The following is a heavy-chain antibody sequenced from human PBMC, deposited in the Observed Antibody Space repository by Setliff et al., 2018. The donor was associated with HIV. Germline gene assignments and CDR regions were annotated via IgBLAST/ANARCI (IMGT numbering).Heavy chain of an antibody. J-gene: IGHJ4*02. CDR2: IDAANGNT. CDR1: GYTFTNFA. CDR3: ARTILGGNLLDY. V-gene: IGHV1-3*01. Sequence: ASVKVSCKASGYTFTNFAIQWVRQAPGQRLEWMAWIDAANGNTKYSQMFQGRVTVTRDTSATTAYMELSSLRFEDTAVYYCARTILGGNLLDYWGQGTLVTVSS. D-gene: IGHD3-9*01.